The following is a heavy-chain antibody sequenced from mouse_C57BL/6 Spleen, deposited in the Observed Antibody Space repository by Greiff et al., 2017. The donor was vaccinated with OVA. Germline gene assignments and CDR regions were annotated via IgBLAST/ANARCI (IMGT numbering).Heavy chain of an antibody. D-gene: IGHD2-4*01. V-gene: IGHV1-42*01. J-gene: IGHJ3*01. Sequence: EVQLQQSGPELVKPGASVKISCKASGYSFTGYYMNWVKQSPEKSLEWIGEINPSTGGTTYNQKFKAKATLTVDKSSSTAYMQLKSLTSEDSAVYYCEQEDYDGRFAYWGQGTLVTVSA. CDR2: INPSTGGT. CDR1: GYSFTGYY. CDR3: EQEDYDGRFAY.